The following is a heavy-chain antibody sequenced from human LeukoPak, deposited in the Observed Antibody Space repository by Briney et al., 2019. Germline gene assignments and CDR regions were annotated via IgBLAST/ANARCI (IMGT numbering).Heavy chain of an antibody. CDR3: ATNYGVLTPLGY. J-gene: IGHJ4*02. Sequence: PSETLSLTCTVSGGSISSYYWSWIRQPAGKGLEWIGRIYTSGSTNYNPSLKSRVIISVDKSKNQFSLKLNSVTAADTAVYYCATNYGVLTPLGYWGQGTLVTVSS. D-gene: IGHD4-17*01. CDR1: GGSISSYY. CDR2: IYTSGST. V-gene: IGHV4-4*07.